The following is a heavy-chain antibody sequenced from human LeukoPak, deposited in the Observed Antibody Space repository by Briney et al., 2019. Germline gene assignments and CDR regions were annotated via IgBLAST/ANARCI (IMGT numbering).Heavy chain of an antibody. D-gene: IGHD3-16*01. CDR2: MNPNSGNT. J-gene: IGHJ3*02. CDR3: ARTEGGHDAFDI. Sequence: ASVKVSCKASGYTFTSYDINWVRQATGQGLEWMGWMNPNSGNTGYAQKFQGRVTMTRNTSISTAYMELRSLRSDDTAVYYCARTEGGHDAFDIWGQGTMVTVSS. V-gene: IGHV1-8*01. CDR1: GYTFTSYD.